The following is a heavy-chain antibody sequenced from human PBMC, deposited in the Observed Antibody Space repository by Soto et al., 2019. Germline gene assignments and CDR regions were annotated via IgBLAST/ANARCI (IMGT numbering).Heavy chain of an antibody. CDR3: ARGGYYEDRGYYTYYFDY. CDR2: IDYSGRT. V-gene: IGHV4-39*01. CDR1: ADSLSSSSYY. D-gene: IGHD3-22*01. J-gene: IGHJ4*02. Sequence: SETLSLTCTVSADSLSSSSYYWGWIRQPPGKGLEGIGSIDYSGRTYYNPSLKRRVTISVDTSKNQFCLELSSVTAADTAVYYCARGGYYEDRGYYTYYFDYWGQGTLVT.